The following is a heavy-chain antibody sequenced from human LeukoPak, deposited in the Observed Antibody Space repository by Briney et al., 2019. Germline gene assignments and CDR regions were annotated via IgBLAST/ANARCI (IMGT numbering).Heavy chain of an antibody. J-gene: IGHJ4*02. Sequence: SETLSLTCTVSGGSISSGGYYWSWIRQYPGKGLEWIGYIYYSGSTYYNPSLKSRVTISVDTSKNQFSLKLSSVTAADTAVYYCARDGREMATTYWGQGTLVTVSS. CDR2: IYYSGST. D-gene: IGHD5-24*01. V-gene: IGHV4-31*03. CDR3: ARDGREMATTY. CDR1: GGSISSGGYY.